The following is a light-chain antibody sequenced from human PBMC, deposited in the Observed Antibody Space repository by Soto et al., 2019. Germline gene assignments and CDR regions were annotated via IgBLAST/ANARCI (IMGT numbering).Light chain of an antibody. CDR3: SLYYSDFRV. CDR1: TGGVTSGHY. CDR2: DTS. V-gene: IGLV7-46*01. Sequence: QTVVTQEPSLTVSPGGTVTLTCASITGGVTSGHYPHWLQQKPGQAPRTLIYDTSNTHSWTPARFSGSLLGDKAALTLSGAQAEDEAEYYCSLYYSDFRVFGGGTKLTVL. J-gene: IGLJ3*02.